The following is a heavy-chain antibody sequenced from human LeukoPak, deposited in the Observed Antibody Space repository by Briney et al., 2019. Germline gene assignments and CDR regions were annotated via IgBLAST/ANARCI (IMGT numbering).Heavy chain of an antibody. CDR2: INHSGST. J-gene: IGHJ4*02. CDR1: GGSFSGYY. D-gene: IGHD5-12*01. V-gene: IGHV4-34*01. CDR3: ARDPPGYSGYD. Sequence: PSETLSLTCAVYGGSFSGYYWSWIRQPPGKGLEWIGEINHSGSTNYNPSLKSRVTISVDTSKNQFSLKLSSVTAADTAVYYCARDPPGYSGYDWGQGTLVTVSS.